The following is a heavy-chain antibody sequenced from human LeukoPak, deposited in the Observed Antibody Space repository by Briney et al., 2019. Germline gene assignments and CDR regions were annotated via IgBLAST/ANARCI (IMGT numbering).Heavy chain of an antibody. J-gene: IGHJ3*02. V-gene: IGHV3-23*01. Sequence: GGSLRLSCAASGFTFSNYGVSWVRQAPGKGLEWVSAISGSDGSTYYADSVKGRFTISRDNSKNTLYLQMNSLRAEDTAVYYCAKGANTYYYDSSATSGAFDIWGQGTMVTVSS. CDR2: ISGSDGST. CDR3: AKGANTYYYDSSATSGAFDI. CDR1: GFTFSNYG. D-gene: IGHD3-22*01.